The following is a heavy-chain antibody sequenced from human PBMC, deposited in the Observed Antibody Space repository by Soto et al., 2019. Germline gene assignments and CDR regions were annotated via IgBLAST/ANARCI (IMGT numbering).Heavy chain of an antibody. Sequence: ASVKVSCKASGFTFTDYFMHWMRQAPGQGLEWMAYINLYSGDTRFAPKFQGRVTLTRDTSISTAYIALSSLTSDDTAVYFCARDSATLAGTFFDNWGQGALVSVCS. CDR2: INLYSGDT. CDR3: ARDSATLAGTFFDN. D-gene: IGHD2-15*01. J-gene: IGHJ4*02. V-gene: IGHV1-2*02. CDR1: GFTFTDYF.